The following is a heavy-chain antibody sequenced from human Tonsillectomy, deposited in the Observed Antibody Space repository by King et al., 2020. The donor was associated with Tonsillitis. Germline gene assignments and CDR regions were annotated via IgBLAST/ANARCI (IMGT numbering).Heavy chain of an antibody. D-gene: IGHD6-13*01. V-gene: IGHV1-2*02. CDR2: INPNSGGT. Sequence: VQLVESGAEVKKPGASVKVSCKASGYTFTGYYMHWVRQAPGQGLEWMGWINPNSGGTNYAQKFQGRVTMTRDTSISTAYMELSRLRSDDTAVYYFARDWMYSISWFGDNWFDPWGQGTLVTVSS. CDR3: ARDWMYSISWFGDNWFDP. CDR1: GYTFTGYY. J-gene: IGHJ5*02.